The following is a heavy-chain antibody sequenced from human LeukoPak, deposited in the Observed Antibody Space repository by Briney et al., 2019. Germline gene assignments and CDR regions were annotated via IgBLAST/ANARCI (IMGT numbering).Heavy chain of an antibody. CDR2: INPKSGVT. J-gene: IGHJ4*02. Sequence: ASVKVSCKPSGYTFTGYYLHWVRQAPGQGLEWMGWINPKSGVTNYAQKFQGRVTMTRDTSISTAYLDLSRLNFDDTAVYYCARVGHPTDIVLVPAAHSHLGTFDHWGQGTLVTVSS. V-gene: IGHV1-2*02. CDR1: GYTFTGYY. CDR3: ARVGHPTDIVLVPAAHSHLGTFDH. D-gene: IGHD2-2*01.